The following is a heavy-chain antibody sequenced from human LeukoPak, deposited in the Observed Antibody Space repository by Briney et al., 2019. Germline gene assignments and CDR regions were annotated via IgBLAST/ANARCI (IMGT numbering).Heavy chain of an antibody. CDR2: IIPIFGTA. J-gene: IGHJ4*02. Sequence: SVKVSCKASGGTFSSYAISWVRQAPGQGLEWMGGIIPIFGTANYAQKFQGRVAITTDESTSTAYMELSSLRSEDTAVYYCARRMLFKDYGDYFDYWGQGTLITVSS. CDR1: GGTFSSYA. CDR3: ARRMLFKDYGDYFDY. V-gene: IGHV1-69*05. D-gene: IGHD4-17*01.